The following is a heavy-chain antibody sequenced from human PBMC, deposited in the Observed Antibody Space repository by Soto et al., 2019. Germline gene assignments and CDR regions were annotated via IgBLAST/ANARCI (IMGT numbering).Heavy chain of an antibody. CDR2: INAGNGNT. J-gene: IGHJ1*01. D-gene: IGHD1-26*01. CDR3: ASGIVGSLNQYYQH. Sequence: GASLKVSCNASGYTFTSYAMHWVRQAPGQRLEWMGWINAGNGNTKYSQKFQGRVTMTRDTSASTAYVELSSLRSEDTAVYSCASGIVGSLNQYYQHSGQGTPVTVS. CDR1: GYTFTSYA. V-gene: IGHV1-3*01.